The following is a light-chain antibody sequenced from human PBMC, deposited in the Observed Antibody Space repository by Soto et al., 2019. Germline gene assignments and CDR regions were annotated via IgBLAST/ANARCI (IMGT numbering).Light chain of an antibody. Sequence: ENVVTQFPGTLSLSPGERATVSCRASQFVSSGHLAWYQQKLGQAPRLLIYGASIRAPGIPDRFSGSGSGIDFTLPISGLEPEDFAVYYCQQYSTSPITFGQGTRLEIK. CDR3: QQYSTSPIT. J-gene: IGKJ5*01. CDR2: GAS. CDR1: QFVSSGH. V-gene: IGKV3-20*01.